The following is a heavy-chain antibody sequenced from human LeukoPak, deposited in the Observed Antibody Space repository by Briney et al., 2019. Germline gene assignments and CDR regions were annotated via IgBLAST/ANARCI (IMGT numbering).Heavy chain of an antibody. D-gene: IGHD3-22*01. V-gene: IGHV3-43*01. Sequence: GGSLRLSCAASGFTFDDYTMRWVRHVPGKGLEWVSLISWDGGSTYYADSVKGRSTISRDNSKNSLYLQMNSLRTEDTALYYCAKDGFYYDSSNYDDNAFDIWGQGTTVTVSS. CDR3: AKDGFYYDSSNYDDNAFDI. CDR2: ISWDGGST. J-gene: IGHJ3*02. CDR1: GFTFDDYT.